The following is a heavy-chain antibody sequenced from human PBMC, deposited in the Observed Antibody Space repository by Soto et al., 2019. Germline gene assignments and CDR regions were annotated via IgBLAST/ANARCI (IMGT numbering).Heavy chain of an antibody. CDR2: LYHIGST. D-gene: IGHD2-2*01. V-gene: IGHV4-38-2*01. Sequence: SETLSLTCAVSGYSISSGNYWACIRQPPGRGLEWIGSLYHIGSTHYNTSLKSRVTISVDTSKKHFSLELSSVTAADTAIYYCRSSTSCYDESCVDVWGQGTMVTVSS. CDR3: RSSTSCYDESCVDV. J-gene: IGHJ6*02. CDR1: GYSISSGNY.